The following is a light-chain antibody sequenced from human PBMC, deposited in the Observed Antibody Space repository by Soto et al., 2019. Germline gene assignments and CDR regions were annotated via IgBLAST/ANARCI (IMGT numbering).Light chain of an antibody. CDR2: GAS. CDR1: QSVNSRY. J-gene: IGKJ1*01. Sequence: EIVLTQSPGTLSLSPGERATLSCRASQSVNSRYLAWYQQKPGQAPRLLIYGASRRATGIPDSFSGSGSGTDFTLTISRLEPEDFAVYYCQQYDSSPSTFGQGTKVEIK. CDR3: QQYDSSPST. V-gene: IGKV3-20*01.